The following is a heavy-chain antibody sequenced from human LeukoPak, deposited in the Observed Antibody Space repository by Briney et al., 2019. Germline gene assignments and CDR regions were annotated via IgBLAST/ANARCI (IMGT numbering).Heavy chain of an antibody. CDR1: GFTFRSYA. CDR3: ARDSWGGIVGATN. Sequence: GGSLRLSCAASGFTFRSYAMSWVRQAPGKGLVWVSRITSDGGSVDYADSVKGRFTISRDNAKNTLYLQMNSLRAEDTAVYYCARDSWGGIVGATNWGQGTLVTVSS. J-gene: IGHJ4*02. CDR2: ITSDGGSV. D-gene: IGHD1-26*01. V-gene: IGHV3-74*01.